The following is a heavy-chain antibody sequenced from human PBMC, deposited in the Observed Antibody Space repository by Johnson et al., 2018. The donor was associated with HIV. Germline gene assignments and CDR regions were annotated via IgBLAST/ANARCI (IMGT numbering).Heavy chain of an antibody. CDR1: GFTFSNAW. CDR2: IKSRTDGGTT. J-gene: IGHJ3*02. Sequence: EQLVESGGGLVQPGGSLRLSCAASGFTFSNAWMSWVRQAPGKGLEWVGHIKSRTDGGTTDYAAPVKGRFTIARDDSKNTLYLQMNSLRAEDTAVYYCARGPPDWFACAFDIWGQGTMVTVSS. D-gene: IGHD2-21*01. CDR3: ARGPPDWFACAFDI. V-gene: IGHV3-15*01.